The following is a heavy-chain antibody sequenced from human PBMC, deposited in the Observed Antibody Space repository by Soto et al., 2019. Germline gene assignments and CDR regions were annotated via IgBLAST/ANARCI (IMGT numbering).Heavy chain of an antibody. D-gene: IGHD3-3*01. CDR1: GFTFSSYS. Sequence: PGGSLRLSCAASGFTFSSYSVNWVRQAPGKGLEWVSSISGGSSYIYYADSVRGRFTISRDNTKNSLYLQMNGLRAEDTAVYYCARVIMGSSNFWARAFDYWGQGPLVTVSS. V-gene: IGHV3-21*01. CDR2: ISGGSSYI. J-gene: IGHJ4*02. CDR3: ARVIMGSSNFWARAFDY.